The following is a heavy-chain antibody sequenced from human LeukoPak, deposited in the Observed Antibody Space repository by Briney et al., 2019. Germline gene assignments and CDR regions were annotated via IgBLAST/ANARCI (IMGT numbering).Heavy chain of an antibody. D-gene: IGHD3-3*01. CDR1: GGSISSSSYY. CDR2: IYYSGST. J-gene: IGHJ4*02. V-gene: IGHV4-39*01. Sequence: PSETLSLTCTVSGGSISSSSYYWGWIRQPTGKGLEWIGSIYYSGSTYYNPSLKSRVTISVDTSKNQFSLKLSPVTAADTAVYYCARSGYSRYFDYWGQGTLVTVSS. CDR3: ARSGYSRYFDY.